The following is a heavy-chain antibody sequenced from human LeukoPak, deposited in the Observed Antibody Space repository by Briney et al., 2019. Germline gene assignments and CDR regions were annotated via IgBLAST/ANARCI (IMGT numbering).Heavy chain of an antibody. J-gene: IGHJ4*02. CDR3: ASTQITMVRGAYFFDY. D-gene: IGHD3-10*01. CDR1: GGSISSYY. V-gene: IGHV4-59*01. CDR2: IYYSGST. Sequence: SETLSLTCTVSGGSISSYYWSWIRQPPGKGLEWIGYIYYSGSTNYNPSLKSRVTISVDTSKNQFSLKLSSVTAADTAVYYCASTQITMVRGAYFFDYWGQGTLVTVSS.